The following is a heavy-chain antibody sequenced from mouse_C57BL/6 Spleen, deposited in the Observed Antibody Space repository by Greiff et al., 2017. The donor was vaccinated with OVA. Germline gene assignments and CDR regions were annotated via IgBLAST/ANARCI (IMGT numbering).Heavy chain of an antibody. D-gene: IGHD1-1*01. CDR1: GFTFSDYG. J-gene: IGHJ1*03. Sequence: EVKLMESGGGLVKPGGSLKLSCAASGFTFSDYGMHWVRQAPEKGLEWVAYISSGSSTIYYADTVKGRFTISRDNAKNTLFLQMTSLRSEDTAMYYCARDYYGSRTWYFDVWGTGTTVTVSS. CDR2: ISSGSSTI. V-gene: IGHV5-17*01. CDR3: ARDYYGSRTWYFDV.